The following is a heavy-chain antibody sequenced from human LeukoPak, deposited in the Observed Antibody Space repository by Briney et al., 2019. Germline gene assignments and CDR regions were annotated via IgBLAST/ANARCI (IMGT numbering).Heavy chain of an antibody. D-gene: IGHD6-13*01. J-gene: IGHJ6*03. V-gene: IGHV5-51*01. CDR1: GYTFDTYW. CDR3: ARQGAAGKYYYYYMDV. CDR2: IYPGDSDT. Sequence: GESLKISCKGSGYTFDTYWIGWVRQMPGKGLEWMGIIYPGDSDTKYRPSFQGQVTFSVDKSTTTAYLHWSSLKASDTAMYYCARQGAAGKYYYYYMDVWGKGTTVTVSS.